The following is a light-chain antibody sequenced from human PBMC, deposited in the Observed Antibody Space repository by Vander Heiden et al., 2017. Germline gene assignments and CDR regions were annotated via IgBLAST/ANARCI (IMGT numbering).Light chain of an antibody. CDR1: QNVNSLY. CDR3: QQYGTSPYT. V-gene: IGKV3-20*01. CDR2: GAS. Sequence: EIVLTQSPGTLSLSPGERATLSCRTSQNVNSLYFAWYQQKPGQAPRLLIYGASSRATGIPDRFSGGGSGTEFTLTIRRLEPEDFAVYFCQQYGTSPYTFGQGTKLEI. J-gene: IGKJ2*01.